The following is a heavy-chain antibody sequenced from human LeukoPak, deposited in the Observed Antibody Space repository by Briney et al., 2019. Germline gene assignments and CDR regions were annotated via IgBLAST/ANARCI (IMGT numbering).Heavy chain of an antibody. J-gene: IGHJ1*01. CDR3: ARDGLIVGATTIRWPGYFQH. CDR2: INPNSGGT. D-gene: IGHD1-26*01. CDR1: GYTFSGYY. Sequence: ASVKVSCKASGYTFSGYYMHWVRQAPGQGLEWMGWINPNSGGTNYAQKFQGRVTMTRDTSISTAYMELSRLRSDDTAVYYCARDGLIVGATTIRWPGYFQHWGQGTLVTVSS. V-gene: IGHV1-2*02.